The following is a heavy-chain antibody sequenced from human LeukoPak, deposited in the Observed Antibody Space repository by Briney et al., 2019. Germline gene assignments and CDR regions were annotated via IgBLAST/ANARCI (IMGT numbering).Heavy chain of an antibody. CDR3: ARSREGDAFNI. CDR1: GYSTSSGNY. J-gene: IGHJ3*02. V-gene: IGHV4-38-2*02. D-gene: IGHD1-26*01. CDR2: IYHSGST. Sequence: PSETLSLTCTVSGYSTSSGNYWGWIRQPPGKGLEWIGSIYHSGSTYYNPSLKSRVTISVDTSKNQFSLKLSSVTAADTAVYYCARSREGDAFNIWGQGTMVTVSS.